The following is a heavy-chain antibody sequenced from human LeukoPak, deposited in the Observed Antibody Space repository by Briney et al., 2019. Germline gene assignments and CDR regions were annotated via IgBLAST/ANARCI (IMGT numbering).Heavy chain of an antibody. CDR2: IRYDGSNK. D-gene: IGHD3-3*01. CDR3: AKEKIFGVVIGLYYFDY. Sequence: GGSLRLSCAASGFTFSSYGMHWVRQAPGKGLEWVAFIRYDGSNKYYADSVKGRFTISRDNSKNTLYLQMNSLRAEDTAVYYCAKEKIFGVVIGLYYFDYWGQGTLVTVSS. V-gene: IGHV3-30*02. J-gene: IGHJ4*02. CDR1: GFTFSSYG.